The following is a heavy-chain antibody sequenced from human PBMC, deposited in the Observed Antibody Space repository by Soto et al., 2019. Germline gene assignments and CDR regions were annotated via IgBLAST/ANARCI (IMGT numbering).Heavy chain of an antibody. CDR2: MNPNSGNT. Sequence: ASVKVSCKASGYTFTSYDINWVRQATGQGLEWMGWMNPNSGNTGYAQKFQGRVTMTRNTSISTVYMELSSLRSEDTAVYYCARGHRWDYGDANGDWFDPWGQGTLVTVSS. V-gene: IGHV1-8*01. CDR3: ARGHRWDYGDANGDWFDP. CDR1: GYTFTSYD. J-gene: IGHJ5*02. D-gene: IGHD4-17*01.